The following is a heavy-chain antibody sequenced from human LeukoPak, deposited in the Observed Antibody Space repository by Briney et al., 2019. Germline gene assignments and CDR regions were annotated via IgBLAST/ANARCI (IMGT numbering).Heavy chain of an antibody. J-gene: IGHJ4*02. CDR2: IWYDGSNK. CDR3: ARDFSVAAAGGSDFDY. CDR1: GFTFSSYG. D-gene: IGHD6-13*01. V-gene: IGHV3-33*01. Sequence: PGGSLRLSCAASGFTFSSYGMHWVRQAPGKGLEWVAVIWYDGSNKYYADSVKGRFTISRDNSKNTLYLQMNSLRAEDTAVYYCARDFSVAAAGGSDFDYWGQGTLVTVSS.